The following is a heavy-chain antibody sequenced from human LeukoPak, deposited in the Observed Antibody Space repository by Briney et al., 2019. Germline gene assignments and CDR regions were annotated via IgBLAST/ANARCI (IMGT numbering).Heavy chain of an antibody. D-gene: IGHD2-2*01. J-gene: IGHJ5*02. CDR3: ARPHCSSTDCHPPEWFDP. Sequence: ASVRVSCKTSGYTFTDYDINWVRQATGQGLEWMGWMNPNSGNTGYAQKFQGRVTMSRNTSISTAYMELSSLRSEDTAVYYCARPHCSSTDCHPPEWFDPWGQGTLVTVSS. V-gene: IGHV1-8*01. CDR2: MNPNSGNT. CDR1: GYTFTDYD.